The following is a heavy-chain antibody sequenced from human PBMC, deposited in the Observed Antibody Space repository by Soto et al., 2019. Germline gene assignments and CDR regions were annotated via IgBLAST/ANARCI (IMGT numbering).Heavy chain of an antibody. V-gene: IGHV3-23*01. CDR2: IRGSSIST. CDR1: GFTFTNYA. D-gene: IGHD5-12*01. Sequence: EVQLLEFGGGLVQPGGSLRLSCAASGFTFTNYAMTWVRQAPGKGLEWVSTIRGSSISTYYADSVKGRFTISRDNSKNTLYLQMNSLRAEDSAIYYCAKHIVATFYFDHWGQGTLVTVSS. J-gene: IGHJ4*02. CDR3: AKHIVATFYFDH.